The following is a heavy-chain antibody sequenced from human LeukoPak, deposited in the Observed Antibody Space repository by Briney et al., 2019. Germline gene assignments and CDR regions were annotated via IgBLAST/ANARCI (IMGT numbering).Heavy chain of an antibody. D-gene: IGHD1-1*01. CDR3: ASRITTGTTSYYYYYGMDV. V-gene: IGHV1-69*13. CDR1: GGTFSSYA. CDR2: IIPIFGTA. J-gene: IGHJ6*04. Sequence: GASVKVSCKASGGTFSSYAISWVRQAPGQGLEWMGGIIPIFGTANYAQKFQGRVTITADESTSTAYMELSSLRSEDTAVYYCASRITTGTTSYYYYYGMDVWGKGTTVTVSS.